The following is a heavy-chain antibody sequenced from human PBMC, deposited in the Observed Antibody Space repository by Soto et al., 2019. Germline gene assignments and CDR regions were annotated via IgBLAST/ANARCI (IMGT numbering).Heavy chain of an antibody. CDR3: PAWVYNSFGVDQ. CDR2: IKSKAHGGTT. Sequence: GGSLRLSCAASGFTFSYAWMTWVRQVSGKGLEWVALIKSKAHGGTTDYAALVEGRFTISRDDSTNTLYLQMNSLQTEDTGLYYCPAWVYNSFGVDQGGRGTQVTVSS. V-gene: IGHV3-15*07. D-gene: IGHD2-21*02. J-gene: IGHJ4*02. CDR1: GFTFSYAW.